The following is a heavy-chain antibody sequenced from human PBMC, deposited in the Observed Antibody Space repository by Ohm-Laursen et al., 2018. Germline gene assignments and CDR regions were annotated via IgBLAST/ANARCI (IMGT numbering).Heavy chain of an antibody. CDR1: GLTFSSYG. Sequence: SLRLSCAASGLTFSSYGMNWVRQAPGKGLEWVSKITSRDYTTYYADSVKGRFTISRDNSKNTLYLQMNSLRAEDTAVYYCAKDGMRQSYYGMDVWGQGTTVTVSS. CDR2: ITSRDYTT. CDR3: AKDGMRQSYYGMDV. V-gene: IGHV3-48*03. J-gene: IGHJ6*02. D-gene: IGHD2-8*01.